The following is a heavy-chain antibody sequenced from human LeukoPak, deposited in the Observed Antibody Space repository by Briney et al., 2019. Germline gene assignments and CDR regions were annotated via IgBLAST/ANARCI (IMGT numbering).Heavy chain of an antibody. CDR1: GGSISNYY. CDR3: ARHGYHSGSGIAFDY. CDR2: IYYSGTT. Sequence: SETLSLTCTVSGGSISNYYWSWIRQPPGKGLEWIGYIYYSGTTNYNPSLKSRVNISVDTSKNQFSLTVRSGTAADTAIYYCARHGYHSGSGIAFDYWGQGTLVTVSS. D-gene: IGHD3-10*01. V-gene: IGHV4-59*08. J-gene: IGHJ4*02.